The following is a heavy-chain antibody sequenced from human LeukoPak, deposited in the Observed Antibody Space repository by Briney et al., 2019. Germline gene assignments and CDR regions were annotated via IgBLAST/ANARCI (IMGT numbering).Heavy chain of an antibody. CDR2: ISGSGGRT. V-gene: IGHV3-23*01. J-gene: IGHJ1*01. CDR1: GITFDSYA. D-gene: IGHD2-21*02. Sequence: GGSLRLSCAAAGITFDSYAMSWVRQAPGKGLGWISVISGSGGRTSYADSVKGRFIISRNNSKNTLYLQMHSLRAEDTAVYYCVKEKLAYCGGDCLGEDFQDWGQGTLGTVSS. CDR3: VKEKLAYCGGDCLGEDFQD.